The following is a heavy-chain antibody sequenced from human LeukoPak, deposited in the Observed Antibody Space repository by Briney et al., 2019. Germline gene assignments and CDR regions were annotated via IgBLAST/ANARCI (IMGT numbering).Heavy chain of an antibody. J-gene: IGHJ3*02. V-gene: IGHV1-69*04. Sequence: SVKVSCKASGGTFSSYAISWVRQAPGQGLEWMGRIIPILGIANYAQKFQGRVTITADKSTSTAYMELSSLRSEDTAVYYCARTWMAAHDAFGIWGQGTMVTVSS. CDR3: ARTWMAAHDAFGI. CDR1: GGTFSSYA. D-gene: IGHD5-24*01. CDR2: IIPILGIA.